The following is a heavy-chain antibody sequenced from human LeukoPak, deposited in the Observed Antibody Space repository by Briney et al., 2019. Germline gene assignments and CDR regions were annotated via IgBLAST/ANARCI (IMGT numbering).Heavy chain of an antibody. V-gene: IGHV1-69*05. CDR2: IIPIFGTA. CDR3: ARVLSGYTYYWFDP. CDR1: GGTFSSYA. Sequence: SVKVSCKASGGTFSSYAISWVRQASGQGLEWMGGIIPIFGTANYAQKFQGRVTITTDESTSTAYMELSSLRSEDTAVYYCARVLSGYTYYWFDPWGQGTLVTVSS. D-gene: IGHD6-13*01. J-gene: IGHJ5*02.